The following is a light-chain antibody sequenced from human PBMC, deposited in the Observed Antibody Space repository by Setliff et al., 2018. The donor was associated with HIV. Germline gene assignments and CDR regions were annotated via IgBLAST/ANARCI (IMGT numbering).Light chain of an antibody. J-gene: IGLJ2*01. CDR1: SSNIGANYD. V-gene: IGLV1-40*01. CDR2: NNR. CDR3: HSYDKSLDAVV. Sequence: QSALAQPPSVSGAPGQKVTISCAGSSSNIGANYDVHWYQQIPGTAPKLLIFNNRNRPSGVSDRFSGSKSGTSASLAITGLQAEDEAEYYCHSYDKSLDAVVFGGGTKGTVL.